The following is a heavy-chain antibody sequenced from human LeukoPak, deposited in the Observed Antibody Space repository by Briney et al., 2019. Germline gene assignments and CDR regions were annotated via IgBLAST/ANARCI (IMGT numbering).Heavy chain of an antibody. D-gene: IGHD3-16*01. J-gene: IGHJ4*02. CDR1: GFTFSSYE. V-gene: IGHV3-48*03. Sequence: GGSLRLSCAASGFTFSSYEMNWVRQAPGKGLEWVSYISSSGSTIYYADSVKGRSTISRDNAKNSLYLQMNSLRAEDTAVYYCARASTFGGVTNDYWGQGTLVTVSS. CDR2: ISSSGSTI. CDR3: ARASTFGGVTNDY.